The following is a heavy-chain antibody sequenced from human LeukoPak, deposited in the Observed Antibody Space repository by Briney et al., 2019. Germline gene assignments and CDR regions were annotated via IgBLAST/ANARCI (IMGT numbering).Heavy chain of an antibody. CDR3: ASRGDILTGYYSIDY. CDR2: INPNSGGT. Sequence: ASVKVSCKASGYTFTGYYMHWVRQAPGQGLEWMGWINPNSGGTNYAQKFQGRVTMTRDTSISTAYMELSRLRSDDTAVYYCASRGDILTGYYSIDYWGQGTLVTVSS. J-gene: IGHJ4*02. D-gene: IGHD3-9*01. V-gene: IGHV1-2*02. CDR1: GYTFTGYY.